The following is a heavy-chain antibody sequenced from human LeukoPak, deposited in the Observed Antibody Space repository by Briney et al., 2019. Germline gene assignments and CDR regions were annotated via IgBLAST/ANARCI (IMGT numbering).Heavy chain of an antibody. Sequence: GGSLRLSCAASGFTVSSNYMSWVRQAPGKGLEWVSGISGSGGSTYYADSVKGRFAISRDNSKNTLYLQMNSLRAEDTAVYYCAKDYSSSFWGQGTLVTVS. CDR1: GFTVSSNY. V-gene: IGHV3-23*01. CDR2: ISGSGGST. D-gene: IGHD6-13*01. J-gene: IGHJ4*02. CDR3: AKDYSSSF.